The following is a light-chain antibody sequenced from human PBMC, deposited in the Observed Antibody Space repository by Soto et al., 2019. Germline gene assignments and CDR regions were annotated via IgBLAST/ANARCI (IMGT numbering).Light chain of an antibody. CDR2: ATN. CDR3: VLYMPSGIWV. Sequence: QTVVTQEPSLSVSPGGTVTLTCGLTSGSVSTTLYPSWCQQTPGQAPRTLIYATNTRSSGVPDRFSGSILGSKAALTIAGAQADDESDYYCVLYMPSGIWVFGGGTKLTVL. V-gene: IGLV8-61*01. J-gene: IGLJ2*01. CDR1: SGSVSTTLY.